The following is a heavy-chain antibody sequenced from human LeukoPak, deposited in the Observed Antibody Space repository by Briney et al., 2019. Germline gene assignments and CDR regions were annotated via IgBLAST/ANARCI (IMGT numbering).Heavy chain of an antibody. Sequence: SETLSLTCTVSGGSISSYYWSWIRQPPGKGLEWIGYIYYSGSTNYNPSLKSRVTISVDTSKNQFPLKLSSVTAADTAVYYCARGTTYYDSSGYGYWGQGTLVTVSS. D-gene: IGHD3-22*01. CDR1: GGSISSYY. V-gene: IGHV4-59*08. CDR3: ARGTTYYDSSGYGY. J-gene: IGHJ4*02. CDR2: IYYSGST.